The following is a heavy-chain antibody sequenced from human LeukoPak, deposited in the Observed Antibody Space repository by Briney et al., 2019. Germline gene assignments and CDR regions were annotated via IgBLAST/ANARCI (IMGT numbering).Heavy chain of an antibody. J-gene: IGHJ4*02. CDR3: AKESYSSSWYPQPLFDY. V-gene: IGHV3-23*01. Sequence: PGGSLRLSCAASGFTFDDYGMSWVRQAPGKGLEWVSAISGSGGSTYYADSVKGRFTISRDNSKNTLYLQMNSLRAEDTAVYYCAKESYSSSWYPQPLFDYWGQGTLVTVSS. CDR1: GFTFDDYG. D-gene: IGHD6-13*01. CDR2: ISGSGGST.